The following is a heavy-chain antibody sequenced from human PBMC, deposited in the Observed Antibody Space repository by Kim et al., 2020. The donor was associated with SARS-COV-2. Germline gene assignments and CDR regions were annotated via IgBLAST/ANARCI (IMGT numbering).Heavy chain of an antibody. V-gene: IGHV3-23*01. Sequence: GGSLRLSCAASGFTFSSYAMSWVRQAPGKGLEWVSAISGSGGSTYYADSVKGRFTISRDNSKKTLYLQMNSLRAEDTAVYYCAKSVTYSQYLMDVWGQGTTVTVSS. CDR2: ISGSGGST. J-gene: IGHJ6*02. CDR3: AKSVTYSQYLMDV. D-gene: IGHD5-18*01. CDR1: GFTFSSYA.